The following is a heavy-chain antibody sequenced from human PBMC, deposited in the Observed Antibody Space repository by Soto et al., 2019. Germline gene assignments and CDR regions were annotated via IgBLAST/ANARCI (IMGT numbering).Heavy chain of an antibody. CDR1: GGSISSYY. J-gene: IGHJ5*02. CDR2: NNTSGST. V-gene: IGHV4-4*07. Sequence: SETLSLTCTVSGGSISSYYWSWIRQPAGKGLDWIRRNNTSGSTNYNPSLQSRVTMSVDTSKNQYSLKLSSVTAAETAVYYCARRIVVVPAASGGIYNWFDPWGQGTLVTVSS. D-gene: IGHD2-2*01. CDR3: ARRIVVVPAASGGIYNWFDP.